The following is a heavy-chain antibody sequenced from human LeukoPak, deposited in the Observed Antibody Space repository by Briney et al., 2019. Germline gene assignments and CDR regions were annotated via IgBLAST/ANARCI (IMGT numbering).Heavy chain of an antibody. CDR3: ARHINVGSSSSWFDP. CDR2: VYTTGST. J-gene: IGHJ5*02. Sequence: SETLSLTCTVSGGSISFYYWSWIRQPAGKGLEWVGRVYTTGSTSYNPSLVSRVTMSVDTSKNQFSLKLSSVTAADTAVYFCARHINVGSSSSWFDPWGQGTLVTVSS. D-gene: IGHD6-6*01. V-gene: IGHV4-4*07. CDR1: GGSISFYY.